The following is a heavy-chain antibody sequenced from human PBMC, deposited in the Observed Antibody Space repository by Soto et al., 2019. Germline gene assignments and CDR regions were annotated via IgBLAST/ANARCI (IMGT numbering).Heavy chain of an antibody. CDR2: ISACNGNT. V-gene: IGHV1-18*01. CDR3: ASSMGSGWYVDYMDV. Sequence: GASVKVSCKASGYTFTSYGISWVRQAPGQGLEWMGWISACNGNTNYAQKLQGRVTMTTDTSTSTAYMELRSLRSDDTAVYYCASSMGSGWYVDYMDVWGKGTTVTVSS. CDR1: GYTFTSYG. D-gene: IGHD6-19*01. J-gene: IGHJ6*03.